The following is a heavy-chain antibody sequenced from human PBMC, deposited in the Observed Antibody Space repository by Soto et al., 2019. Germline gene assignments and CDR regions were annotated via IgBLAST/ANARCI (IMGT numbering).Heavy chain of an antibody. CDR3: ARDFGVVIKKYYFDY. CDR1: GYTFTSYA. V-gene: IGHV1-3*01. CDR2: INAGNGNT. D-gene: IGHD3-3*01. Sequence: ASVKVSCKASGYTFTSYAMHWVRQAPGQRLEWMGWINAGNGNTKYSQKFQGRVTITRDTSASTAYMELSSLRSEDTAVYYCARDFGVVIKKYYFDYWGQGTLVTAPQ. J-gene: IGHJ4*02.